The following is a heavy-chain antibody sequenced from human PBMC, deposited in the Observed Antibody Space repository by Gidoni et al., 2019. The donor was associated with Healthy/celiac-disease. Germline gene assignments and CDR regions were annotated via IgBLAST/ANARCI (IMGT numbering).Heavy chain of an antibody. Sequence: QVQLVESGGGLVKTGGSLRLSCAASGFTFSDYYMSWLRQGPGKGLAWGSYISRSSSYTNYAGSGKGRFTISRDNAKNSLYLQMNSLRAEDTAVYYCARLYYYDSSGYYYLDYWGQGTLVTVSS. D-gene: IGHD3-22*01. CDR2: ISRSSSYT. V-gene: IGHV3-11*05. CDR3: ARLYYYDSSGYYYLDY. CDR1: GFTFSDYY. J-gene: IGHJ4*02.